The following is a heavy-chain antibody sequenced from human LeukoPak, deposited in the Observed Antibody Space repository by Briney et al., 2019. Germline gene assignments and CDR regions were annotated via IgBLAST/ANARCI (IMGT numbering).Heavy chain of an antibody. D-gene: IGHD3-9*01. J-gene: IGHJ4*02. CDR1: GGTFSSYG. CDR3: ARVGPLLRYFDWLHM. Sequence: ASVKVSCKASGGTFSSYGISWVRQAPGQGLEWMGWISAYNGNTNYAQKLQGRVTMTTDTSTSTAYMELRSLRSDDTAVYYCARVGPLLRYFDWLHMWGQGTLVTVSS. CDR2: ISAYNGNT. V-gene: IGHV1-18*01.